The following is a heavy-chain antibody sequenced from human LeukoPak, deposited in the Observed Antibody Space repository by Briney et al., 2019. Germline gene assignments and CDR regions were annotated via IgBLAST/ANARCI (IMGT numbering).Heavy chain of an antibody. Sequence: GGSLRLSCAASGFTFSDYYMSWIRQAPGKGLEWLSYISSSGGTIYNADSVKGRFTISRDNAKNSLYLQMNSLRAEDTAVYYCARMNYISSGWGAPFDYWGQGTLVTVSS. CDR3: ARMNYISSGWGAPFDY. CDR2: ISSSGGTI. CDR1: GFTFSDYY. V-gene: IGHV3-11*04. D-gene: IGHD1-7*01. J-gene: IGHJ4*02.